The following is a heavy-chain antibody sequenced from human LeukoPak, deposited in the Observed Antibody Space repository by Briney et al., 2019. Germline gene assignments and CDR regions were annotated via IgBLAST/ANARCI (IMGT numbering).Heavy chain of an antibody. CDR2: ISPDGGDR. CDR1: GFTFTNYW. J-gene: IGHJ3*02. CDR3: ARGKAFEI. Sequence: PGGSLRLSCAASGFTFTNYWMSWVRQAPGKGLEWVANISPDGGDRYYVDSVKGRFIISRDNAENSLYMYLNSLRTDDTAVYYCARGKAFEIWGQGTMVTVSS. V-gene: IGHV3-7*01.